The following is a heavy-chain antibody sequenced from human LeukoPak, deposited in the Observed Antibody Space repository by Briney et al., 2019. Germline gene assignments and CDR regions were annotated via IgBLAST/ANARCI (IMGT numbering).Heavy chain of an antibody. CDR3: EKDVGVVGATLSDY. CDR2: FDPEDGET. D-gene: IGHD1-26*01. J-gene: IGHJ4*02. Sequence: ASVTVSFTVSGYTLTELSMHWVRHPPAKGLEWMGGFDPEDGETIYSQQFQGRVTMTEDTSTDTAYMELSSLRSEDTAVYYCEKDVGVVGATLSDYWGQGSLVSVSS. V-gene: IGHV1-24*01. CDR1: GYTLTELS.